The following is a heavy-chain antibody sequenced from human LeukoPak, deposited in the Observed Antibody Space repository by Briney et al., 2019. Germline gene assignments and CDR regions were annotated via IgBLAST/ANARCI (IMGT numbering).Heavy chain of an antibody. CDR3: ARQNGTVSTPDS. CDR1: GYSFTNYW. CDR2: IYPDDSDA. J-gene: IGHJ4*02. Sequence: GESLKISCKGSGYSFTNYWIGWVRQLPGKGLEWMGIIYPDDSDARYSPSFRGQVTISADKSISTAYLQWSSLKASDTAIYYCARQNGTVSTPDSWGQGTLVIVSS. D-gene: IGHD4-17*01. V-gene: IGHV5-51*01.